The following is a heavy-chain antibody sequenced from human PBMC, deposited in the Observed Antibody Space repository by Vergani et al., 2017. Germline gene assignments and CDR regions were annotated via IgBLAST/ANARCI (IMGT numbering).Heavy chain of an antibody. Sequence: EVQLLESGGGLVQPGGSLRLSCAASGFTFSSYAMSWVRQAPGKGLEWVSAISGSGGSTYYADAVKGRFTSSRDNSKNTLYLQMNSLRAEDTAVYYCAKAVGGSYSKYYFDYWGQGTLVTVSS. V-gene: IGHV3-23*01. CDR3: AKAVGGSYSKYYFDY. D-gene: IGHD1-26*01. J-gene: IGHJ4*02. CDR2: ISGSGGST. CDR1: GFTFSSYA.